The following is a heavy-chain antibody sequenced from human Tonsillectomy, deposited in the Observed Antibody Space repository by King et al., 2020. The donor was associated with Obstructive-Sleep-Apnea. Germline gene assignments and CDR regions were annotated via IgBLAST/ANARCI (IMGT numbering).Heavy chain of an antibody. CDR3: ARDKVYYDSSGPSRYFDL. J-gene: IGHJ2*01. CDR2: ITGSGGST. V-gene: IGHV3-23*04. CDR1: GFTFSIHA. Sequence: EVQLVESGGGLVQPGGSLRLSCAASGFTFSIHAMSWVRQAPGKGLEWVTAITGSGGSTYYADSVKGRFTIPRDNSKNTLYVQMNSLRADDTAVYYCARDKVYYDSSGPSRYFDLGGRGTLVTVSS. D-gene: IGHD3-22*01.